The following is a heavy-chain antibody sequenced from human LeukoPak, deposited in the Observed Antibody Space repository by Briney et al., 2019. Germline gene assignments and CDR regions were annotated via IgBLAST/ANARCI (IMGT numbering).Heavy chain of an antibody. D-gene: IGHD3-16*02. CDR1: GGSFSGYY. Sequence: PSETLSLTCAVYGGSFSGYYWSWIRQPPGKGLEWIGEINHSGSTNYNPSLKSRVTISVDTSKNQFSLKLSSVTAADTAVYYGARGGLYDYVWGSYRYYFDYWGQGTLVTVSS. J-gene: IGHJ4*02. CDR3: ARGGLYDYVWGSYRYYFDY. CDR2: INHSGST. V-gene: IGHV4-34*01.